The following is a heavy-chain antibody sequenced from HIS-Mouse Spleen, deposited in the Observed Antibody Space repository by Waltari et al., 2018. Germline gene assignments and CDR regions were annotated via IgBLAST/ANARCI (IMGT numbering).Heavy chain of an antibody. Sequence: QVTLRESGPALVKPTQTLTLTCTFSGFSLSTSGMCVTWIRQPPGKALEWLARIDWDDDKYYSTSLKTRLTISRDTSKNQVVLTMTNMDPLDTATYYCARSGFVAAAGTIDYWGQGTLVTVSS. J-gene: IGHJ4*02. CDR3: ARSGFVAAAGTIDY. V-gene: IGHV2-70*15. CDR2: IDWDDDK. CDR1: GFSLSTSGMC. D-gene: IGHD6-13*01.